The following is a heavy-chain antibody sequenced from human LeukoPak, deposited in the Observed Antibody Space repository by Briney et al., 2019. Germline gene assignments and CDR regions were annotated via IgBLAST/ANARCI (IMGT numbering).Heavy chain of an antibody. Sequence: SETLSLTCAVYGGSFSGYYWSWIRQPPGKGLEWIGEINHSGSTNYNPSLKSRVTISVDTSKNQFSLKLSSVTAADTAVYHCARGGYSYGYVPGVNWFDPWGQGTLVTVSS. CDR1: GGSFSGYY. CDR2: INHSGST. J-gene: IGHJ5*02. D-gene: IGHD5-18*01. CDR3: ARGGYSYGYVPGVNWFDP. V-gene: IGHV4-34*01.